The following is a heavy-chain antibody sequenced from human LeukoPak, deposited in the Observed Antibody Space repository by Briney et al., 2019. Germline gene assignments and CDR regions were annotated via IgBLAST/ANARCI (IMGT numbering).Heavy chain of an antibody. CDR3: AREMETGTVVTPGY. J-gene: IGHJ4*02. V-gene: IGHV1-2*02. D-gene: IGHD4-23*01. Sequence: ASVKVSCKASGYTFTDYHMHWVRQAPGQGLEWMGWINPNSGGTNYAQKFQGRVTMTRDTSISTTNMELRSLRSDVTAVYYCAREMETGTVVTPGYWGQGTLVTVSS. CDR1: GYTFTDYH. CDR2: INPNSGGT.